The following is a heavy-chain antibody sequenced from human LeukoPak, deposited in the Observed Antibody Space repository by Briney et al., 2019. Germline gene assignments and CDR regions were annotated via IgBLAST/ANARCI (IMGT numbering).Heavy chain of an antibody. D-gene: IGHD1-26*01. J-gene: IGHJ3*02. V-gene: IGHV5-51*01. CDR2: IYPGDSDT. CDR3: ARPSNGATGAFDI. Sequence: GESLKIFCKGSGYSFSSYWVGWVRQMPGKGLEWMGIIYPGDSDTRYSPSIQGQVTISADKSTSTAYLQSSSLKTSDTAMYYCARPSNGATGAFDIWGQGTMVTVSS. CDR1: GYSFSSYW.